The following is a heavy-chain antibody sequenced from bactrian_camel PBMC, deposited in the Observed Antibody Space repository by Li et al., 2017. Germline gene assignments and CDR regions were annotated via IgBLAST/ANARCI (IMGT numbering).Heavy chain of an antibody. V-gene: IGHV3S54*01. CDR1: GYLPSVNS. J-gene: IGHJ4*01. D-gene: IGHD3*01. CDR3: AAVPGRWVQYPLDPDRYNF. CDR2: IYIGTGTA. Sequence: HVQLVESGGGSVEAGGSLRLSCAVSGYLPSVNSMGWFRQAPGKEREAVAAIYIGTGTAYYANVVRGRFTISHDNAANTLYLQMNNLKFEDTAMYYCAAVPGRWVQYPLDPDRYNFWGQGPRSPSP.